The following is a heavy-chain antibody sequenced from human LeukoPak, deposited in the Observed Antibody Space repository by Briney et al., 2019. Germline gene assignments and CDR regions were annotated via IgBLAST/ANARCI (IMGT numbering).Heavy chain of an antibody. V-gene: IGHV1-69*05. CDR2: IIPIFGTA. J-gene: IGHJ5*02. Sequence: GASVKVSCKASGGTFSSYAISWVRQAPGQGLEWMGGIIPIFGTANYAQKFQGRVTITTDESTSTAYMELSSLRSEDTAVYYCARTNGYCSSTSCSFPYNWFDPWGQGTLVTVSS. D-gene: IGHD2-2*03. CDR1: GGTFSSYA. CDR3: ARTNGYCSSTSCSFPYNWFDP.